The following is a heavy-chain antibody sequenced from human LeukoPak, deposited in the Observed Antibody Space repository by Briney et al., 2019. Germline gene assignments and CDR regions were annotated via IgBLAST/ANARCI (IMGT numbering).Heavy chain of an antibody. CDR1: GGSISSYY. J-gene: IGHJ6*02. CDR2: IFDSGST. V-gene: IGHV4-4*07. D-gene: IGHD1-26*01. CDR3: AIRSGRNYYGVDV. Sequence: SETLSLTCTVSGGSISSYYWSWIRQPAGKGLEWIGRIFDSGSTNYNPSLKSRVTMSVDTSKSQFSLTLSSVTAADTAVYYCAIRSGRNYYGVDVWGQGTTVTVSS.